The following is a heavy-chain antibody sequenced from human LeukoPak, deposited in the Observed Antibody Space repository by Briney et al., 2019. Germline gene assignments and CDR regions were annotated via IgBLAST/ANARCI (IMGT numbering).Heavy chain of an antibody. D-gene: IGHD5-18*01. CDR1: GYTFTGYY. Sequence: ASVKVSCKASGYTFTGYYMHWVRRAPGQGLEWMGWINPNSGGTNYAQKFQGRVTMTRDTSISTAYMELSRLRSDDTAVYYCARDGYSYGNNWFDPWGQGTLVTVPS. CDR2: INPNSGGT. J-gene: IGHJ5*02. CDR3: ARDGYSYGNNWFDP. V-gene: IGHV1-2*02.